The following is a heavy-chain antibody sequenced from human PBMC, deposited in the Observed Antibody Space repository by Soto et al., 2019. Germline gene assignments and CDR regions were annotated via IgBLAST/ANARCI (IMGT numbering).Heavy chain of an antibody. Sequence: EVQLLQTGGGLVQPGGSLSLSCAASGFFFSTYAMNWVRQAPGKGLEWVSAISSSGDSAYYAESVRGRFTISRDNSINTRYLQMRSLRPEDTAVYYCAHPRGYGVFDAVDIWGQGTMVTVSS. V-gene: IGHV3-23*01. J-gene: IGHJ3*02. D-gene: IGHD4-17*01. CDR1: GFFFSTYA. CDR3: AHPRGYGVFDAVDI. CDR2: ISSSGDSA.